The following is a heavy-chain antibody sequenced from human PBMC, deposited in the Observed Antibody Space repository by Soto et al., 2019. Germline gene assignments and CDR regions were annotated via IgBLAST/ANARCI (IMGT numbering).Heavy chain of an antibody. CDR3: ARLETARMAYYYSMDV. CDR1: GFTVSSNY. J-gene: IGHJ6*02. D-gene: IGHD6-25*01. Sequence: GGSLRLSCAASGFTVSSNYMSWVRQAPGKGLEWVSVIYTVGTTYYADSVKGRFTISRDNSKNTLYLQMNSLGAEDTAVYYCARLETARMAYYYSMDVWGQGTTVTVSS. V-gene: IGHV3-53*01. CDR2: IYTVGTT.